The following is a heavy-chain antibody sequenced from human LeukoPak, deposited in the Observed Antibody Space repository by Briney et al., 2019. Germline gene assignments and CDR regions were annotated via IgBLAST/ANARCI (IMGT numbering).Heavy chain of an antibody. CDR1: GYSFPTYW. J-gene: IGHJ4*02. CDR2: IYPGDSDT. CDR3: ARYGKMGATRSYFDY. V-gene: IGHV5-51*01. D-gene: IGHD1-26*01. Sequence: GESLKISCKGSGYSFPTYWIGCVRQMPGKGLEWMGIIYPGDSDTRYSPSFQGQVTISADKSISTAYLQWSSLKASDTAMYYCARYGKMGATRSYFDYWGQGTPVTVSS.